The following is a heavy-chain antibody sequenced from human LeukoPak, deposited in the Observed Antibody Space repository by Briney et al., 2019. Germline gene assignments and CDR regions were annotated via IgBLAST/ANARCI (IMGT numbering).Heavy chain of an antibody. CDR2: IYPGDSDT. CDR3: ARLGIYDSSGYYYDY. J-gene: IGHJ4*02. Sequence: GESLRISCKGSGYTFTNYWISWVRQMPGKGLEWMGIIYPGDSDTRYSPSFQGQVTISADKSISTAYLQWSSLKASDTAMYYCARLGIYDSSGYYYDYWGQGTLVTVSS. V-gene: IGHV5-51*01. CDR1: GYTFTNYW. D-gene: IGHD3-22*01.